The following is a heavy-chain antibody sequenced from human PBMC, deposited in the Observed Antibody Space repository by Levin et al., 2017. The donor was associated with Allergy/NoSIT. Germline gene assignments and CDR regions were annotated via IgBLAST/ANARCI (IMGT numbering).Heavy chain of an antibody. V-gene: IGHV3-23*01. CDR2: ITGSGGST. D-gene: IGHD6-13*01. CDR3: AKIIAPGSALDV. J-gene: IGHJ6*02. CDR1: GFTFNSDA. Sequence: LTGGSLRLSCAVSGFTFNSDAMSWVRQAPGKGLEWVSSITGSGGSTYYADSVKGRFTISRDNSKNTLYMEMNSLRAEDTAVYYCAKIIAPGSALDVWGQGTTVTVSS.